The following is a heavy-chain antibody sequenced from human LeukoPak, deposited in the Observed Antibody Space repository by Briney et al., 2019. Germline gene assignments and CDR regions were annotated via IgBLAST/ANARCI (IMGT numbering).Heavy chain of an antibody. Sequence: GGSLRLSCAASGFTFSSFTMNWVRQAPGKGLEWVSSISSTSTYIHYADSVKGRFTISRDNAKNSLYLQMNSLRAEDTAVYYCAREGGYYDILTGYYMAGGYFDYWGQGTLVTVSS. CDR2: ISSTSTYI. J-gene: IGHJ4*02. V-gene: IGHV3-21*01. CDR1: GFTFSSFT. D-gene: IGHD3-9*01. CDR3: AREGGYYDILTGYYMAGGYFDY.